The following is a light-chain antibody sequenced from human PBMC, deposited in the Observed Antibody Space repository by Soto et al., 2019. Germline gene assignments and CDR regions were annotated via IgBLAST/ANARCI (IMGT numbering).Light chain of an antibody. Sequence: DIVMAQSPLSLPATPGEPASISCRCSQSLLHSNGYNYLDWYLQKPGQPPQLLIYLGSNRASGVPDRFSGSGSGTDFTLKISRVEAEDVGVYYCMQALQTPLTFGGGTKVEIK. CDR3: MQALQTPLT. V-gene: IGKV2-28*01. CDR2: LGS. CDR1: QSLLHSNGYNY. J-gene: IGKJ4*01.